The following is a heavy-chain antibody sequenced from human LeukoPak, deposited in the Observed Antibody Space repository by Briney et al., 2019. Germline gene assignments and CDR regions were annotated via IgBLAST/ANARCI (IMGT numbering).Heavy chain of an antibody. CDR1: GGSFSGYY. CDR3: ARAPYYYEAYYFDY. J-gene: IGHJ4*02. CDR2: INHSGGT. D-gene: IGHD3-22*01. V-gene: IGHV4-34*01. Sequence: SETLSLTCAVYGGSFSGYYWSWIRQPPGKGLEWIGEINHSGGTNYNPSLKSRVTISVDTSKNQFSLKLSSVTAADTAVYYCARAPYYYEAYYFDYWGRGTLVTVSS.